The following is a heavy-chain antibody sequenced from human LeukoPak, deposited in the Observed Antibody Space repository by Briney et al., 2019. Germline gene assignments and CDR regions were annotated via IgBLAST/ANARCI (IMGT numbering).Heavy chain of an antibody. V-gene: IGHV3-23*01. CDR2: LSPTSSST. CDR1: GFPFNNFA. D-gene: IGHD1-1*01. CDR3: AEVEPGTKFAF. J-gene: IGHJ4*02. Sequence: PGGSLRLSCAASGFPFNNFAMSWVRQAPGKGLEWVSALSPTSSSTYYADSVKGRFTISRDNSKNTLYLEMNSLRAEDTAVYYCAEVEPGTKFAFWGQEPLVTVSS.